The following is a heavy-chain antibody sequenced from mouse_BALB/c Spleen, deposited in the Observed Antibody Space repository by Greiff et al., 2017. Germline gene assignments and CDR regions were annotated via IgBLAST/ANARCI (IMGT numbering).Heavy chain of an antibody. J-gene: IGHJ3*01. V-gene: IGHV1S56*01. CDR2: IYPGNVNT. CDR3: ARSYDPGWFAY. CDR1: GYTFTSYY. Sequence: VQLQQSGPELVKPGASVRISCKASGYTFTSYYIHWVKQRPGQGLEWIGWIYPGNVNTKYNEKFKGKATLTADKSSSTAYMQLSSLTSEDSAVYFCARSYDPGWFAYWGQGTLVTVSA. D-gene: IGHD2-3*01.